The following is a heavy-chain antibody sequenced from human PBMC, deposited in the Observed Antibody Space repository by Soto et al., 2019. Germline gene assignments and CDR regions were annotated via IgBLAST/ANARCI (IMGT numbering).Heavy chain of an antibody. CDR1: GFTFSNAW. J-gene: IGHJ4*02. D-gene: IGHD1-7*01. V-gene: IGHV3-15*07. Sequence: GGSLRLSCAASGFTFSNAWMNWVRQAPGKGLEWVGRIKSKTDGGTTDYAAPVKGRFTISRDDSKNTLYLQMNSLKTEDTAVYYCTTEQYNWNYVFQNDYWGQGTLVTVSS. CDR2: IKSKTDGGTT. CDR3: TTEQYNWNYVFQNDY.